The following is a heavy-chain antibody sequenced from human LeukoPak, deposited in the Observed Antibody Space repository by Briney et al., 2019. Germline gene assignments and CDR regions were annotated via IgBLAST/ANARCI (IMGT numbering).Heavy chain of an antibody. D-gene: IGHD3-22*01. Sequence: SETLSLTRTVSGYSISSGYYWGWIRQPPGKGLEWIGSIYHSGSTYYNPSLKSRVTISVDTSKNQFSLKLSSVTAADTAVYYCARAPTYYYDSSGLDYYFDYWGQGTLVTVSS. CDR3: ARAPTYYYDSSGLDYYFDY. CDR2: IYHSGST. J-gene: IGHJ4*02. CDR1: GYSISSGYY. V-gene: IGHV4-38-2*02.